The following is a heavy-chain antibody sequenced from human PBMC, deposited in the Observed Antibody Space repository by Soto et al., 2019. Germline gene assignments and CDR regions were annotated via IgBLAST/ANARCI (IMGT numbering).Heavy chain of an antibody. J-gene: IGHJ6*02. CDR2: IIPIFGTA. D-gene: IGHD4-4*01. CDR3: ARQPAYSNYYYYGMDV. V-gene: IGHV1-69*13. CDR1: GGTFSSYA. Sequence: SVKVSCKASGGTFSSYAISWVRQAPGQGLEWMGGIIPIFGTANYAQKFQGRVTTTADESTSTAYMELSSLRSEDTAVYYCARQPAYSNYYYYGMDVWGQGTTVTVSS.